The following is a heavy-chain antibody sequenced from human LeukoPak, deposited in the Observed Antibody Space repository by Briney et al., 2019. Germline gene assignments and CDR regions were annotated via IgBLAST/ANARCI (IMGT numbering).Heavy chain of an antibody. D-gene: IGHD2-2*01. V-gene: IGHV1-69*13. CDR3: ARDRGYCSSTSCYLFDY. CDR2: IIPIFGTA. CDR1: GGTFSSYA. Sequence: SVKVSCKASGGTFSSYAISWVRQAPGQGLEWMGGIIPIFGTANYAQKFQGRVTITADESTSTAYMELSSLRSEDTAVYYCARDRGYCSSTSCYLFDYWGQGTLVTVSS. J-gene: IGHJ4*02.